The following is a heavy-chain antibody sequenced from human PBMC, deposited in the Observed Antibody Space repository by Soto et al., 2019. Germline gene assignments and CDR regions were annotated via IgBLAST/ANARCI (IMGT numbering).Heavy chain of an antibody. V-gene: IGHV3-30-3*01. J-gene: IGHJ4*02. CDR3: ARDMFSRGYDTRGVFDY. D-gene: IGHD5-12*01. Sequence: GGSLRLSCAASGFTFSSYAMHWVRQAPGKGLEWVAVISYDGSNKYYADSVKGRFTISRDNSKNTLYLQMNSLRAEDTAVYYCARDMFSRGYDTRGVFDYWGQGTLVTVSS. CDR1: GFTFSSYA. CDR2: ISYDGSNK.